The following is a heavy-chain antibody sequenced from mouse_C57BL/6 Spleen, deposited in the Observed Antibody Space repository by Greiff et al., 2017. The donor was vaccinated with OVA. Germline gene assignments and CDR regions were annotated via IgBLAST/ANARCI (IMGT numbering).Heavy chain of an antibody. CDR1: GYAFSSYW. J-gene: IGHJ2*01. Sequence: QVQLQQSGAELVKPGASVKISCKASGYAFSSYWMNWVKQRPGKGLEWIGQIYPGDGDTNYNGKFKGKATLTADKSSSTAYMQLSSLTSEDSAVYFCARSDYSNYEDDYWGQGPTLTVSS. CDR2: IYPGDGDT. D-gene: IGHD2-5*01. CDR3: ARSDYSNYEDDY. V-gene: IGHV1-80*01.